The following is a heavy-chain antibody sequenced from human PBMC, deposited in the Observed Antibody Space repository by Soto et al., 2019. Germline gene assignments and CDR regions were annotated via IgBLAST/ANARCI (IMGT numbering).Heavy chain of an antibody. J-gene: IGHJ5*02. Sequence: SETLSLTCAVYAGSFSDNYWSWIRQPPGKGLEWIGEINQSGSTNYNPSLKSRVTISVDTSKNQFSLKPSSVTAADTAVYYCARGLTYCSSTTCAETRFDPWGQGTLVTVSS. V-gene: IGHV4-34*01. CDR1: AGSFSDNY. D-gene: IGHD2-2*01. CDR2: INQSGST. CDR3: ARGLTYCSSTTCAETRFDP.